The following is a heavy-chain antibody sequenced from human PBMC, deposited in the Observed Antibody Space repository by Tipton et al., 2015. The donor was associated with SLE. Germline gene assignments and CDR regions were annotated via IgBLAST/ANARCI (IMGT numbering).Heavy chain of an antibody. CDR2: IRYDGSNE. D-gene: IGHD3-3*01. CDR1: GFTFNRHA. J-gene: IGHJ4*02. Sequence: SLRLSCAASGFTFNRHAMHWVRQAPGKGLEWVAAIRYDGSNEYYADSVKGRFSISRDNSENLVYLQMSTLRAEDSAVYFCRFWIPYYYRDFWGPGTLVTVSS. CDR3: RFWIPYYYRDF. V-gene: IGHV3-30*04.